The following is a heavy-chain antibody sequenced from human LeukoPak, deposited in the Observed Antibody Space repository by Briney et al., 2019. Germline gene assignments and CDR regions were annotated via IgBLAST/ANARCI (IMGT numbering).Heavy chain of an antibody. CDR2: IYTSGST. CDR3: ARLVGATRTENWFDP. CDR1: GGSISSYY. J-gene: IGHJ5*02. D-gene: IGHD1-26*01. Sequence: PSETLSLTCTVSGGSISSYYWSWIRQPPGKGLEWIGYIYTSGSTNYNPSLKSRVTISVDTSRNQFSLKLSSVTAADTAVYYCARLVGATRTENWFDPWGQGTLVTVSS. V-gene: IGHV4-4*09.